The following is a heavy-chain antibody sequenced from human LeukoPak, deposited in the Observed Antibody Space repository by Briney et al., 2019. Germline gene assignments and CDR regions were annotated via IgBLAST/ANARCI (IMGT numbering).Heavy chain of an antibody. J-gene: IGHJ3*02. Sequence: PSETLSLTCTVSGGSSRSYYWSWIRQPPGKGLEWIGSIYYSGSTYYNPSLKSRVTISVDTSKNQFSLKLSSVTAADTAVYYCARRMLAPGGAFDIWGQGTMVTVSS. CDR3: ARRMLAPGGAFDI. V-gene: IGHV4-59*05. D-gene: IGHD2-15*01. CDR2: IYYSGST. CDR1: GGSSRSYY.